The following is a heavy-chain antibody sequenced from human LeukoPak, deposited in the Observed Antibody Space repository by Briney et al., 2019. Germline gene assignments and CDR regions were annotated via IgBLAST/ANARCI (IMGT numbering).Heavy chain of an antibody. V-gene: IGHV3-30-3*01. Sequence: GGSLRLSCAASGFTFSSYAMHWVRQAPGKGLEWVAVISHDGSSKFYADSVKGRYTISRDNSKNTLYLQMNSLRAEDTAVYYCASSDHSFGYNCYGMDVWGQGTTVTVSS. CDR2: ISHDGSSK. D-gene: IGHD3-3*01. CDR1: GFTFSSYA. CDR3: ASSDHSFGYNCYGMDV. J-gene: IGHJ6*02.